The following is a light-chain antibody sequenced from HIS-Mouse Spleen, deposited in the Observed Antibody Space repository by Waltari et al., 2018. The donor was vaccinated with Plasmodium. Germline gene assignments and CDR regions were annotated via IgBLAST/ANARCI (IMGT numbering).Light chain of an antibody. Sequence: QSALTQPASVSGSPGQSITISCTGTSSDVGSYHLFSWYQQHPGKAPKLMIYEGSKWPSGVSNRFSGSKSGNTASLTISGLQAEDEADYYCCSYAGSSTFVFGGGTKLTVL. CDR3: CSYAGSSTFV. J-gene: IGLJ3*02. V-gene: IGLV2-23*03. CDR1: SSDVGSYHL. CDR2: EGS.